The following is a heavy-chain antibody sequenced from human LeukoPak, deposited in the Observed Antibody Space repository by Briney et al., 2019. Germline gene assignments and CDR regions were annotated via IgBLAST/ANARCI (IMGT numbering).Heavy chain of an antibody. CDR3: ARRRLASPYSGSYSDYFDY. J-gene: IGHJ4*02. D-gene: IGHD1-26*01. Sequence: GESLKISCKGSGYSFTSYWIGWVRQLPGKGLEWMGIIYPGDSDTRYSPSFQGQVTISADKSISTAYLQWSSLKASDTAMYYCARRRLASPYSGSYSDYFDYWGQGTLVTVSS. CDR1: GYSFTSYW. CDR2: IYPGDSDT. V-gene: IGHV5-51*01.